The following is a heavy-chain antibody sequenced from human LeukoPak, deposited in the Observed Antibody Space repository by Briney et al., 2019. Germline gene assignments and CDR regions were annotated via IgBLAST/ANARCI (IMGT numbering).Heavy chain of an antibody. D-gene: IGHD2-8*02. V-gene: IGHV3-23*01. Sequence: GGSLRLSCEASGFTFSTYAMSWVRQHPGKGLQWVSGISGSDSGTYYTDSVKGRFTISRDNSKNTVYLEIDNLRAEDTAVYYCAKCMSGTGVYLNFDSWGQGILVTVSS. J-gene: IGHJ4*02. CDR2: ISGSDSGT. CDR3: AKCMSGTGVYLNFDS. CDR1: GFTFSTYA.